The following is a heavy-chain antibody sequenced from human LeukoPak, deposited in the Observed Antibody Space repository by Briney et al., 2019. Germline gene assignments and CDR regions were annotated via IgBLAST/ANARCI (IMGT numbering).Heavy chain of an antibody. J-gene: IGHJ4*02. CDR1: GFTFSSYA. CDR2: ISGSGGST. D-gene: IGHD3-3*01. CDR3: AKGGPWYYDFWSGFDY. Sequence: PGGSLRLSCAASGFTFSSYAMSWVRQAPGKGLEWVSAISGSGGSTYYADSVKGRFTISRDNSKNTLYLQMNSLRAEDTAVYYCAKGGPWYYDFWSGFDYWGQGTLVTVSS. V-gene: IGHV3-23*01.